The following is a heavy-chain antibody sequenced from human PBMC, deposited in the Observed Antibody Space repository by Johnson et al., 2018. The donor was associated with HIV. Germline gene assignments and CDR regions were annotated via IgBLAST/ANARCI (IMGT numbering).Heavy chain of an antibody. CDR1: GFTVSSNY. D-gene: IGHD6-19*01. J-gene: IGHJ3*02. CDR3: ARHKAVADAFDI. CDR2: IGTAGDT. V-gene: IGHV3-13*01. Sequence: MQLVESGGGVVQPGGSLRLSCAASGFTVSSNYMSWVRQAPGKGLEWVSAIGTAGDTYYPGSVKGRFTISRENAKNSLYLQMNSLRAEDTAVYYCARHKAVADAFDIWGQGTVVTVS.